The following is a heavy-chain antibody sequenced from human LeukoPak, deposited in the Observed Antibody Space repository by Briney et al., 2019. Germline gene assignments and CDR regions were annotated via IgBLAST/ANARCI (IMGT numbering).Heavy chain of an antibody. D-gene: IGHD3-16*01. V-gene: IGHV4-59*12. CDR3: ARDSVGPDAFDI. J-gene: IGHJ3*02. Sequence: PSETLSLTCTVSGGSINSYYWSWIRQPPGKGLEWIGYIYHRGSTNYNSSLKSRVIISVDTPKNQFSLKLSSVTAADTAVYYCARDSVGPDAFDIWGQGTMVTVSS. CDR2: IYHRGST. CDR1: GGSINSYY.